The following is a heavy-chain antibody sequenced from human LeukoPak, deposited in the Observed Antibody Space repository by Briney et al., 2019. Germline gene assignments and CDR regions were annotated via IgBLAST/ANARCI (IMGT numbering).Heavy chain of an antibody. D-gene: IGHD2-15*01. CDR3: ARSTAVVAATHFDY. J-gene: IGHJ4*02. V-gene: IGHV1-18*01. Sequence: ASVKVSCKASGYTFTSYGISWVRQAPGQGLEWMGWISAYNGNTNYAQKLQGRVIMTTDTSTSTAYMELRSLRSDDTAVYYCARSTAVVAATHFDYWGQGTLVTVSS. CDR2: ISAYNGNT. CDR1: GYTFTSYG.